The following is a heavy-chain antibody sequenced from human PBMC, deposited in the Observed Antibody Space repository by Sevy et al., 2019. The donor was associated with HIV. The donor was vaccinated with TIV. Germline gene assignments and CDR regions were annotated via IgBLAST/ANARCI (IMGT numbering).Heavy chain of an antibody. J-gene: IGHJ4*02. D-gene: IGHD6-19*01. Sequence: GGSLRLSCRVSGFSFRSHWMTWVRQAPGKGLEWVASTNEDGTEKYYVDSVKGRFTIFRDDGKSTLSLQMNSLRPDDTAVYYCARECANGWRYFDHWGQGTLVTVSS. CDR3: ARECANGWRYFDH. CDR2: TNEDGTEK. CDR1: GFSFRSHW. V-gene: IGHV3-7*01.